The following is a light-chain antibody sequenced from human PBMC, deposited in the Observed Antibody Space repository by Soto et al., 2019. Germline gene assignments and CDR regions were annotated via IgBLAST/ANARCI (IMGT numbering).Light chain of an antibody. CDR3: CSYTRSNTYV. Sequence: QSALTQPASVSGSPGQSITITCTGTSSDGGRYNYGSWYQQHPGKAPKIMSYEVRNRPSGVSYRFSGSKSVNTASLTISGLQPEDEADYYCCSYTRSNTYVFGSGTKVTVL. V-gene: IGLV2-14*01. J-gene: IGLJ1*01. CDR1: SSDGGRYNY. CDR2: EVR.